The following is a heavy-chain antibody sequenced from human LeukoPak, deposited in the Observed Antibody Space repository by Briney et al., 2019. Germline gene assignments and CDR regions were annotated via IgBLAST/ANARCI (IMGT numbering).Heavy chain of an antibody. CDR2: INPNSGGT. V-gene: IGHV1-2*02. D-gene: IGHD6-13*01. CDR3: ARTLYIAAAPGGFDY. J-gene: IGHJ4*02. CDR1: GYTFTGYY. Sequence: GASVKVSCKAYGYTFTGYYMHWVRQAPGQGLEWMGCINPNSGGTNYAQKFQGRVTMTRDTSISTVYMELSRLRSDDTAVYYCARTLYIAAAPGGFDYWGQGTLVTVSS.